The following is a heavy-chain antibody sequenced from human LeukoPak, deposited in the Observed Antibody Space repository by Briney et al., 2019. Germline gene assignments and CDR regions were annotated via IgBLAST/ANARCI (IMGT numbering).Heavy chain of an antibody. V-gene: IGHV3-23*01. CDR3: ARVAGGRLDV. CDR1: GFTFNRYS. CDR2: ISGSGGTP. J-gene: IGHJ6*04. Sequence: GGSLRLSCAASGFTFNRYSMNWVRQAPGKGLEWVSGISGSGGTPYYAHSVKGRFTISRDNSKNTLYLQMNSLRAEDTAVYYCARVAGGRLDVWGKGTTVTVSS. D-gene: IGHD4-23*01.